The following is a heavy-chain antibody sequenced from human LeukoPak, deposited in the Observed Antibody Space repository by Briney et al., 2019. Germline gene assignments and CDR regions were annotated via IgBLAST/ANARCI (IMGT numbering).Heavy chain of an antibody. Sequence: ASVNVSCKASGYTFTTYYMHWVRQAPGQGLEWMGIINPSGGSTSYAQKFQGRVTMTRDTSTSTVYMELSSLRSEDTAVYYCARDNFYYAPDYWGQGTLVTVSS. CDR1: GYTFTTYY. CDR3: ARDNFYYAPDY. V-gene: IGHV1-46*01. CDR2: INPSGGST. J-gene: IGHJ4*02. D-gene: IGHD3-10*01.